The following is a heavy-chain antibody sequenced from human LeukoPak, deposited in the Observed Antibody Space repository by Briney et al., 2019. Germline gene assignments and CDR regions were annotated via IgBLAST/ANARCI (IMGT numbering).Heavy chain of an antibody. Sequence: GGSLRLSCAASGFTFSSYAMHWVRQAPGKGLEWVAVISYDGSNKYYADSVKGRFTISRDNSKNTLYPQMNSLRAEDTAVYYCAKVSPLHYYDSSGAFDYWGQGTLVTVSS. CDR2: ISYDGSNK. CDR3: AKVSPLHYYDSSGAFDY. V-gene: IGHV3-30-3*01. D-gene: IGHD3-22*01. CDR1: GFTFSSYA. J-gene: IGHJ4*02.